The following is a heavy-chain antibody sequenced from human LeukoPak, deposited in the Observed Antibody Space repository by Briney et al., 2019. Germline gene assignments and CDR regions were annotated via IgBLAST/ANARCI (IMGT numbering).Heavy chain of an antibody. CDR2: IFRDGST. V-gene: IGHV3-53*01. D-gene: IGHD3-3*01. Sequence: GSLRLSCAVSGFNVRSSYMSWVRQAPGKGLEWDSVIFRDGSTYYGDSVRGRFSISRDNSKNMVYLQMNNLRAEDTAVYFCARDFFDFWSGSWVWGQGTLVTVSS. CDR1: GFNVRSSY. J-gene: IGHJ4*02. CDR3: ARDFFDFWSGSWV.